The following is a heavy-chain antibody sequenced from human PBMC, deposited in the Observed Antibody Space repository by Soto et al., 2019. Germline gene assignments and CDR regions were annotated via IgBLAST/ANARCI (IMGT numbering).Heavy chain of an antibody. D-gene: IGHD6-13*01. CDR3: ARRYSSAFDI. Sequence: PSETQSITCTVSGGSISSYYWSRIRQPPGKGLEWIGYIYYSGSTNYNSSLKSRVTISVDTSKNQFSLKLSSVTAADTAVYYCARRYSSAFDIWGQGTMVTVSS. CDR1: GGSISSYY. J-gene: IGHJ3*02. CDR2: IYYSGST. V-gene: IGHV4-59*08.